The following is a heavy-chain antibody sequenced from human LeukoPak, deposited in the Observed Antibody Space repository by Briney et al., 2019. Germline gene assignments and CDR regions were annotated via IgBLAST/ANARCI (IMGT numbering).Heavy chain of an antibody. CDR2: IYHSGST. V-gene: IGHV4-38-2*02. CDR1: GYSISSGYY. D-gene: IGHD2-2*01. CDR3: ARDGLSSTLYNWFDP. Sequence: SETLSLTCTVSGYSISSGYYWGWIRQPPGKGLEWIGSIYHSGSTYYNPSLKSRVTISVDTSKNQFSLKLSSVTAADTAVYYCARDGLSSTLYNWFDPWGQGTLVTVSS. J-gene: IGHJ5*02.